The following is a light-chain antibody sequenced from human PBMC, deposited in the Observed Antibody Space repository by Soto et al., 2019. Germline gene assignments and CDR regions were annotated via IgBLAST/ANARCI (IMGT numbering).Light chain of an antibody. CDR2: DVS. J-gene: IGLJ2*01. CDR1: SSDVGGYNY. CDR3: SSYTRSSTLVV. V-gene: IGLV2-14*01. Sequence: QSALTQPASVSGSPGQSITISCTGTSSDVGGYNYVSWYQQHPGKGPKLMIYDVSHRPSGVSNRLAGSKSGNTAYLTIFRPQAEEEADYYCSSYTRSSTLVVFGGGTKRTVL.